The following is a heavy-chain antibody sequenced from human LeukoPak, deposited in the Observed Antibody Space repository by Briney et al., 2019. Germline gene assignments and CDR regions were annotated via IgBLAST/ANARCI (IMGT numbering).Heavy chain of an antibody. D-gene: IGHD5-12*01. CDR2: IHYSGST. CDR3: ARGGGYDSLNFDY. Sequence: SETLSLTCTVSGGSISSYYWSWIRQPPGHGLAWIGYIHYSGSTNYNPSLKSRVTISVDTSKTQFSLKLSSVTAADTAVYYCARGGGYDSLNFDYWGQGTLVTVSS. J-gene: IGHJ4*02. V-gene: IGHV4-59*01. CDR1: GGSISSYY.